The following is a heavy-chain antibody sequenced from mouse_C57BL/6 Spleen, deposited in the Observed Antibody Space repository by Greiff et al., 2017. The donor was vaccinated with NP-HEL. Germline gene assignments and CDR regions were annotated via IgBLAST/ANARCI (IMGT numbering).Heavy chain of an antibody. V-gene: IGHV1-18*01. D-gene: IGHD2-1*01. CDR1: GYTFTDYN. J-gene: IGHJ3*01. Sequence: EVQLQQSGPELVKPGASVKIPCKASGYTFTDYNMDWVKQSHGKSLEWIGDINPNNGGTIYNQKFKGKATLTVDKSSSTAYMELRSLTSEDTAVYYCARKGVYYAHEAWFAYWGQGTLVTVSA. CDR3: ARKGVYYAHEAWFAY. CDR2: INPNNGGT.